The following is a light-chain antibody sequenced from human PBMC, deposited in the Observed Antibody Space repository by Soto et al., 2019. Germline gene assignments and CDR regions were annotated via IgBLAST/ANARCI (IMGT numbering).Light chain of an antibody. CDR2: GAS. J-gene: IGKJ1*01. CDR3: HQYGSSPWT. CDR1: QSISSSY. V-gene: IGKV3-20*01. Sequence: EIVLTQSPGTLSLSPGKRATLSCRASQSISSSYLAWYQQKPGQAPRLLIYGASSRATGIPDRFSGSGSGTDFTLTISRLEPEDFAVYYCHQYGSSPWTFGQGTKVDIK.